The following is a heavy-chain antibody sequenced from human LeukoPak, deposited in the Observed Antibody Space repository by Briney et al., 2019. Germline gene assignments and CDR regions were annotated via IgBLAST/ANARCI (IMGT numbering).Heavy chain of an antibody. D-gene: IGHD6-13*01. J-gene: IGHJ4*02. V-gene: IGHV1-2*04. Sequence: GASVKVSCKASGYTFTGYYMHWVRQAPGQGLEWMGWINPNSGGTNYAQKFQGWVTMTRDTSISTAYMELSRLRSDDTVVYYCARAPGHSSSWYDYWGQGTLVTVSS. CDR1: GYTFTGYY. CDR2: INPNSGGT. CDR3: ARAPGHSSSWYDY.